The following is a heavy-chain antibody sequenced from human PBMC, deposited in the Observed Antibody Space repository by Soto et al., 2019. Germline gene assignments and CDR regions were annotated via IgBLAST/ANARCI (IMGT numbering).Heavy chain of an antibody. V-gene: IGHV1-3*01. CDR2: INAGNGNT. D-gene: IGHD3-3*01. CDR3: AALRFLEWLRRDDAFDI. CDR1: GYTFTSYA. Sequence: QVQLVQSGAEVKKPGASVKVSCKASGYTFTSYAMHWVRQAPGQRLEWMGWINAGNGNTKYSQKFQGRVTITRDTSASTAYMELSSLRSEDTAVYYWAALRFLEWLRRDDAFDIWGQGTMVTVSS. J-gene: IGHJ3*02.